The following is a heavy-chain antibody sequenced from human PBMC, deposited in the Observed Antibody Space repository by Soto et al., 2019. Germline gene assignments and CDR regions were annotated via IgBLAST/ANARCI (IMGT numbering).Heavy chain of an antibody. CDR3: AKVRGFCYGYRFDS. D-gene: IGHD5-18*01. CDR1: GFTFSSYA. Sequence: EVQLLESGGGLVQPGGSLRLSCAASGFTFSSYAMSWVRQAPGKGLEWVSAISGSGSSTYYGDSVKVRFSISRDTSTDTRYVQMNSLRVEETAVYYCAKVRGFCYGYRFDSWGQGTLVTVPS. J-gene: IGHJ4*02. V-gene: IGHV3-23*01. CDR2: ISGSGSST.